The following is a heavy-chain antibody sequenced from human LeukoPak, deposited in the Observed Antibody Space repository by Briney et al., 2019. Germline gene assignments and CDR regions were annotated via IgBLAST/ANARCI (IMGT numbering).Heavy chain of an antibody. V-gene: IGHV3-15*01. Sequence: GGSLRLSCVVSGFTFSNAWMTWVRQAPGRGLEWVGRIKSKIDGGTTEYAAPVKGRFTISRDDSKNTLYLQMSSLKTEDTAVYYCAKDTKRYYYDSSVLFDDWGQGTLVTVSS. CDR1: GFTFSNAW. CDR3: AKDTKRYYYDSSVLFDD. CDR2: IKSKIDGGTT. J-gene: IGHJ4*02. D-gene: IGHD3-22*01.